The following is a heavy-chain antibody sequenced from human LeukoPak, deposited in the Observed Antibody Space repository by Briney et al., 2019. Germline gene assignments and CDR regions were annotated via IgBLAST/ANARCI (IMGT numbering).Heavy chain of an antibody. CDR3: ARDSGTTGEVKFDP. CDR2: IYHSGST. D-gene: IGHD3-10*01. J-gene: IGHJ5*02. CDR1: GYPISSGYY. V-gene: IGHV4-38-2*02. Sequence: TSETLSLTCTVTGYPISSGYYWAWIRQPPGKGLEWIGSIYHSGSTYFNPSLKSRVTMSVDTSKNQFSLKLSSVTAADTAVYYCARDSGTTGEVKFDPWGQGTLVTVSS.